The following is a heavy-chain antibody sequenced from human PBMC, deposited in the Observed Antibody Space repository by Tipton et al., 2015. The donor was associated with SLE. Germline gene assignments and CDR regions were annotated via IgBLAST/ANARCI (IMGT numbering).Heavy chain of an antibody. CDR3: ARGGEYGSSWYPRYYYYMDV. D-gene: IGHD6-13*01. J-gene: IGHJ6*03. CDR2: LYNTRST. Sequence: TLSLTCTVSGGSVSSYYWSWIRQPPGKGLEWIGWIGYLYNTRSTNYNPSLKSRVTISVDTSKNQFSLNLSSVTAADTAVFYCARGGEYGSSWYPRYYYYMDVWGKGTTVTVSS. CDR1: GGSVSSYY. V-gene: IGHV4-59*02.